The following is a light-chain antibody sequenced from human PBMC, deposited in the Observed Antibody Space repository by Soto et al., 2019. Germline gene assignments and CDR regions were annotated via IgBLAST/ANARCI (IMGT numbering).Light chain of an antibody. CDR3: MQNTHWPIT. CDR2: KVS. CDR1: QSLEHSDGIAY. V-gene: IGKV2-30*02. Sequence: DVVMTQSPLSLPVTLGQPASVSCRAXQSLEHSDGIAYFSWFQQRPGRSPRRLIYKVSNRDSGVPARFSGSGSGTDFALKISRVEAEDVGVYYCMQNTHWPITFGQGTRLEIK. J-gene: IGKJ5*01.